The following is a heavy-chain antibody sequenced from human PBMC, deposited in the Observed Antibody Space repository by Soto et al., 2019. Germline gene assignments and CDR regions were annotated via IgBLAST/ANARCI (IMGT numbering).Heavy chain of an antibody. V-gene: IGHV1-69*06. J-gene: IGHJ6*01. CDR3: ARGGSSSSADYYYYGMDV. CDR2: IIPIFGTA. Sequence: SVRVSCKASGCTFSSYAISWVRQAPGQGLEWMGGIIPIFGTANYAQKFQGRVTITADKSTSTAYMELSSLRSEDTAVYYCARGGSSSSADYYYYGMDVWGQGTTVTVSS. CDR1: GCTFSSYA. D-gene: IGHD6-6*01.